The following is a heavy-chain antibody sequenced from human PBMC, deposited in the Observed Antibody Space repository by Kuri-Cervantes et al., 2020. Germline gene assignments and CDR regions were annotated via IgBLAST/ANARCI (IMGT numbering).Heavy chain of an antibody. D-gene: IGHD6-13*01. CDR1: GFTFSSYS. CDR2: ISSSSSYI. CDR3: ARATYSSSSEGY. V-gene: IGHV3-21*01. Sequence: GGSLRLSCAASGFTFSSYSMNWVRQAPGKGREWVSSISSSSSYIYYADSAKGRFTISRDNAKNSLYLQMNSLRAEDTAVYYCARATYSSSSEGYWGQGTLVTVSS. J-gene: IGHJ4*02.